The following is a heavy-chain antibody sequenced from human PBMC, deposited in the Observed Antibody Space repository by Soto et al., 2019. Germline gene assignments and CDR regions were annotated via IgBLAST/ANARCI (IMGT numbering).Heavy chain of an antibody. J-gene: IGHJ6*02. CDR1: GYSFSRHW. D-gene: IGHD1-26*01. CDR3: ANHGVSDWIYFNNLGV. V-gene: IGHV5-51*01. Sequence: GESLKISCRASGYSFSRHWIGWVRQMPGKGLEWMGTIYPGDSETRYSPSFQGQVTISADKSNNTAYLHWGSLKASDTAVYYCANHGVSDWIYFNNLGVWGQGTTVT. CDR2: IYPGDSET.